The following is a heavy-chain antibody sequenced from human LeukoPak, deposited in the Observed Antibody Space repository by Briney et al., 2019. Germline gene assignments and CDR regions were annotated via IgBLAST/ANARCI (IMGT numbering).Heavy chain of an antibody. V-gene: IGHV4-4*02. CDR1: GGSISSSNW. J-gene: IGHJ4*02. CDR3: AGKDHYGSGSYFY. CDR2: IYHSGST. Sequence: SGTLSLTCAVSGGSISSSNWWSWVRQPPGKGLEWIGEIYHSGSTNYNPSLKSRVTISVDKSKNQFSLKLSSVTAADTAVYYCAGKDHYGSGSYFYWGQGTLVTVSS. D-gene: IGHD3-10*01.